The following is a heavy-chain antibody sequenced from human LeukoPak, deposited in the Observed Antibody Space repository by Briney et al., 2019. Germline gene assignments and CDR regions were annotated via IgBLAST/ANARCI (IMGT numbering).Heavy chain of an antibody. CDR3: ARVRFTDYYYYGMDV. CDR1: GGSISSYY. Sequence: SETLSLTCTVSGGSISSYYWSWIRQPPGKGLEWIGYIYYSGSTNYNPSLKSRVTISVDTSKNQFSLKLSSVTAADTAVYYCARVRFTDYYYYGMDVWGQGTTVTVSS. J-gene: IGHJ6*02. CDR2: IYYSGST. V-gene: IGHV4-59*08. D-gene: IGHD3-10*01.